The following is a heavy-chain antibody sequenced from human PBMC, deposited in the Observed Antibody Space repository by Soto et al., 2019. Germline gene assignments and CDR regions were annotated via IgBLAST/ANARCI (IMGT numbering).Heavy chain of an antibody. V-gene: IGHV3-23*01. Sequence: EVQLLESGGGLVQPGGSLRLSCAASGFTFSSYAMSWVRQAPGKGLEWVSAISGSGGSTYYADSVKGRFTISRDNSKNTLYLQMNSLRAEDTAVYYCAKISAWLYGDPAHLYYFDYWGQGTLVTVSS. CDR2: ISGSGGST. CDR1: GFTFSSYA. CDR3: AKISAWLYGDPAHLYYFDY. D-gene: IGHD4-17*01. J-gene: IGHJ4*02.